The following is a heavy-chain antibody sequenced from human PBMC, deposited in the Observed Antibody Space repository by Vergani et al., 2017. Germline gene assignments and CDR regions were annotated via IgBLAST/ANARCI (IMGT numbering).Heavy chain of an antibody. Sequence: QVQLQQWGAGLLKPSETLSLTCAVYGGSFSGYYWSWIRQPPGKGLEWIGEINHRGSTNYNPSLKSRVTISVDTSKNQFSLKLSSVTAADTAVYYCARCGRNGMDVWGQGTTVTVSS. CDR3: ARCGRNGMDV. V-gene: IGHV4-34*01. CDR2: INHRGST. CDR1: GGSFSGYY. J-gene: IGHJ6*02.